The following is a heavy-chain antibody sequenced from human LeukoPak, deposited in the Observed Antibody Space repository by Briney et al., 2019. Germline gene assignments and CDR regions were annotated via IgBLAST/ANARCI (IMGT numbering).Heavy chain of an antibody. Sequence: GGSLRLSCAASGFTFSSYSMNWVRQAPGQGLGWVSSISSSRSYIYYADSVKGRFTTSRDNAKNSLYLQMNSLRAEDTAVYYCARDADYWGQGTLVTVSS. CDR2: ISSSRSYI. CDR3: ARDADY. J-gene: IGHJ4*02. V-gene: IGHV3-21*01. CDR1: GFTFSSYS.